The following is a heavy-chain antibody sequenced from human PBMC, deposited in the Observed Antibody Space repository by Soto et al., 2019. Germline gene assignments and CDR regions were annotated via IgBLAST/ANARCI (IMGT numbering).Heavy chain of an antibody. CDR3: ARHDSSGYYYGYYFDY. CDR2: IYSGGTT. CDR1: GFTVSSNY. J-gene: IGHJ4*02. D-gene: IGHD3-22*01. V-gene: IGHV3-66*04. Sequence: GGSLRLSCAASGFTVSSNYMTWVRQAPGKGLEWVSVIYSGGTTYYADSVKGRFTISRDNSENTLYLQMNSLRAEDTAVYYCARHDSSGYYYGYYFDYWGQGTLVTVSS.